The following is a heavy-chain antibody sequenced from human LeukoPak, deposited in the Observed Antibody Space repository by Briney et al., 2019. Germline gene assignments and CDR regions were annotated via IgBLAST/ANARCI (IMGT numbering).Heavy chain of an antibody. CDR2: ITWNGVGT. J-gene: IGHJ4*02. V-gene: IGHV3-20*04. CDR1: GFTFDDYG. CDR3: ARGGGWLQQIDY. Sequence: GGSLRLSCAASGFTFDDYGMIWVRQAPGKGLEWVSYITWNGVGTAYADSMKGRFTVSRDNVKNSLFLQMDSLRAEDTALYYCARGGGWLQQIDYWGQGTLVTVSS. D-gene: IGHD5-24*01.